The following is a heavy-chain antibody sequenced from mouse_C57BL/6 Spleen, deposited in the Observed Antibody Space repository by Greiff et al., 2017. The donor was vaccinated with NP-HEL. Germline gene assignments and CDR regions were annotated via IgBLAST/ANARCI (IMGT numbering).Heavy chain of an antibody. CDR1: GYTFTDYE. J-gene: IGHJ3*01. V-gene: IGHV1-15*01. D-gene: IGHD1-1*01. CDR3: TRVGYGSSYLWFAY. Sequence: QVQLKQSGAELVRPGASVTLSCKASGYTFTDYEMHWVKQTPVHGLEWIGAIDPETGGTAYNQKFKGKAILTADKSSSTAYMELRSLTSEDSAVYYCTRVGYGSSYLWFAYWGQGTLVTVSA. CDR2: IDPETGGT.